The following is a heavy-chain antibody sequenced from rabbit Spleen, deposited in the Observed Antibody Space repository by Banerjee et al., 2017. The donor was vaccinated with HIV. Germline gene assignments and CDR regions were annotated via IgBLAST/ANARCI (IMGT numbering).Heavy chain of an antibody. CDR3: ARDLASVVGWNFSL. Sequence: QQQLEESGGGLVKPGGTLTLTCTASGFSFSSGYYMGWVRQAPGKGLEWIACIGTGSSGVTYYASWAKSRFTISQTSSTTVTLQMTSLTAADTATYFCARDLASVVGWNFSLWGQGTLVTVS. V-gene: IGHV1S45*01. D-gene: IGHD3-1*01. CDR1: GFSFSSGYY. J-gene: IGHJ4*01. CDR2: IGTGSSGVT.